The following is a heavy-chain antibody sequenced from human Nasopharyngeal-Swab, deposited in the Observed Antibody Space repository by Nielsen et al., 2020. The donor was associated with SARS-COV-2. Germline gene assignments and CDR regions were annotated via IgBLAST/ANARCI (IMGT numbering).Heavy chain of an antibody. CDR1: GFTFSYYY. CDR3: ARGKGYQLHLDYYYHGLDA. CDR2: ISARGRNT. D-gene: IGHD3-3*02. Sequence: AGSLPLSCAASGFTFSYYYMAWVRQAPGKGLEWLSNISARGRNTDSADSVKGRFTSSRDNANNLLFLQMNTLRGEDTAVYYCARGKGYQLHLDYYYHGLDAWGHGTAVTVSS. V-gene: IGHV3-11*01. J-gene: IGHJ6*02.